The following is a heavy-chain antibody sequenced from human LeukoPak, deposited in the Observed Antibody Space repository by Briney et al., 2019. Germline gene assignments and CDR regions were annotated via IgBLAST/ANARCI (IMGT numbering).Heavy chain of an antibody. CDR2: IHHSGSRFESGST. J-gene: IGHJ1*01. Sequence: SETLSLTCTVSGYSIINTFYWGWIRQSPGKGLEWIGSIHHSGSRFESGSTHYSPSLKSRVTVSADTSKNQFSLTLRSVTAADTAVYFCARNVTSGFFNDWGLGILVTVSS. CDR3: ARNVTSGFFND. V-gene: IGHV4-38-2*02. CDR1: GYSIINTFY. D-gene: IGHD2-2*01.